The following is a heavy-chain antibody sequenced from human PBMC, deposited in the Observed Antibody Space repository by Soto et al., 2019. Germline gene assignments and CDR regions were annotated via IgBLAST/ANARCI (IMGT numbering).Heavy chain of an antibody. J-gene: IGHJ4*02. Sequence: EVQLLESGGGLVQPGGSLRLSCAASGFTFSSYAMSWVRQAPGKGLEWVSAIGGSGDSTYYADSVKGRFTISRDNSKNTLYLRVNSLRAEDTAVYYCAKVLDASMVVNGYLYWGQGTLVTVSS. D-gene: IGHD5-18*01. V-gene: IGHV3-23*01. CDR1: GFTFSSYA. CDR2: IGGSGDST. CDR3: AKVLDASMVVNGYLY.